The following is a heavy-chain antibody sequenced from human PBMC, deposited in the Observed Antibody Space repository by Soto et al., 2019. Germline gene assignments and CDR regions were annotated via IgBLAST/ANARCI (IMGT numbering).Heavy chain of an antibody. CDR3: AKEQAVSGTYHFDY. CDR1: GFTFSTYA. V-gene: IGHV3-23*01. Sequence: GGSLRLSCAASGFTFSTYAMNWVRQAPGKGLEWVSAISISGGNTYYADSVKGRFTISRDNSKNTLYLQMNSLRVEDTAIYYCAKEQAVSGTYHFDYWGQGTLVTVSS. CDR2: ISISGGNT. J-gene: IGHJ4*02. D-gene: IGHD6-19*01.